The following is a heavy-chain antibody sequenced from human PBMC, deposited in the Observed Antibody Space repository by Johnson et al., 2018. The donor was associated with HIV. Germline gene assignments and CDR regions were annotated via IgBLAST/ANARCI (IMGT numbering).Heavy chain of an antibody. D-gene: IGHD3-10*01. Sequence: QVQLVESGGGLVEPGGSLRLSCTASGFTFSNYGIYWVRQAPGKGLEWVAFIRFDGSNKYYADSVKGRFTISRDHSKNTLYLKMNSLKTEDTAVYYCTTDLRGSGRGREKPDAFDTWGQGTMVTVSS. CDR3: TTDLRGSGRGREKPDAFDT. V-gene: IGHV3-30*02. J-gene: IGHJ3*02. CDR1: GFTFSNYG. CDR2: IRFDGSNK.